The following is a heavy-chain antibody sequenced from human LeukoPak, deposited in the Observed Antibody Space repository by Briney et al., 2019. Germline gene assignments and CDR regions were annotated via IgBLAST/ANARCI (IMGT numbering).Heavy chain of an antibody. J-gene: IGHJ4*02. CDR1: GYTFSNYW. D-gene: IGHD6-19*01. CDR2: IYPGDSDT. CDR3: ARREGGWYLDY. V-gene: IGHV5-51*01. Sequence: GESLKISCKGSGYTFSNYWIGWVRQMPGKGLEWMGIIYPGDSDTRYSPSFQGQVTISADKSISTAYLQWNSLKASYTAMYYCARREGGWYLDYWGQGTLVTVSS.